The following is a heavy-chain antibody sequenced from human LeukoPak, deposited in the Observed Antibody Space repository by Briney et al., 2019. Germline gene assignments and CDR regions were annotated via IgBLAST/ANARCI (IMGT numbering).Heavy chain of an antibody. V-gene: IGHV4-59*02. J-gene: IGHJ3*02. CDR1: GGSVSDYY. Sequence: SETLSLTCTISGGSVSDYYWSWIRQSPGKGLEWIGYIYHTGSTSYSPSLKSRVTISADTSQNQFSLKLSSVTAADTAVYYCASTPSYGGNSVGAFDIWGQGTMVTVSS. CDR2: IYHTGST. D-gene: IGHD4-23*01. CDR3: ASTPSYGGNSVGAFDI.